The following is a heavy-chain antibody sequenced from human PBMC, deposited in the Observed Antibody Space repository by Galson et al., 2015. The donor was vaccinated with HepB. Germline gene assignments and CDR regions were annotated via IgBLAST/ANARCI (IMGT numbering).Heavy chain of an antibody. J-gene: IGHJ2*01. Sequence: SVKVSCKASGGTFSSYAISWVRQAPGQGLEWMGGIIPIFGTANYAQKFQGRVTITADESTSTAYMELSSLRSEDTAVYYCARDKKGLAAGWYFDLWGQGTLVTVSS. CDR1: GGTFSSYA. CDR3: ARDKKGLAAGWYFDL. CDR2: IIPIFGTA. D-gene: IGHD3/OR15-3a*01. V-gene: IGHV1-69*13.